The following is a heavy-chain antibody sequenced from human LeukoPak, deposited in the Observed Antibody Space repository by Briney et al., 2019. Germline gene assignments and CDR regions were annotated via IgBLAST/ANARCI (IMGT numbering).Heavy chain of an antibody. CDR3: ARRERGIYYFDY. D-gene: IGHD3-10*01. J-gene: IGHJ4*02. CDR1: GGSFSGYY. CDR2: INHSGST. Sequence: SETLSLTCAVYGGSFSGYYWSWIRQPPGTGLEWIGEINHSGSTNYNPSLKSRVTISVDTPKNQFSLKLSSVTAADTAVYYCARRERGIYYFDYWGQGTLVTVSS. V-gene: IGHV4-34*01.